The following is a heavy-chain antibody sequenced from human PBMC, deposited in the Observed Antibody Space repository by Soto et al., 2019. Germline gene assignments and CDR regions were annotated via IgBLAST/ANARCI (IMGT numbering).Heavy chain of an antibody. Sequence: GGSLRLSCAASGFPFSIYIMNWVRQAQGKGLVWVSTITSNTAYYADSVKGRFSISRVNSKNTLYLQMDGLRVEDTAVYYCTKEVNYDFWNHFGMEGWGRGTTVTVSS. J-gene: IGHJ6*02. CDR2: ITSNTA. CDR3: TKEVNYDFWNHFGMEG. CDR1: GFPFSIYI. D-gene: IGHD3-3*01. V-gene: IGHV3-23*01.